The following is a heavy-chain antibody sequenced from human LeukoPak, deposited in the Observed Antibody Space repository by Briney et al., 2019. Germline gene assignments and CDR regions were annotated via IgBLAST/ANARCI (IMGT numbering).Heavy chain of an antibody. D-gene: IGHD3-22*01. CDR2: INHSGST. CDR3: ARGKYYYDSSGYYYFDY. V-gene: IGHV4-34*01. J-gene: IGHJ4*02. CDR1: GGSFSGYY. Sequence: SETLSLTCAVYGGSFSGYYWSWIRQPPGKGLEWIGEINHSGSTTYNPSLKSRVTISVDTSKNQFSLKLSSVTAADTAVYYCARGKYYYDSSGYYYFDYWGQGTLVTVFS.